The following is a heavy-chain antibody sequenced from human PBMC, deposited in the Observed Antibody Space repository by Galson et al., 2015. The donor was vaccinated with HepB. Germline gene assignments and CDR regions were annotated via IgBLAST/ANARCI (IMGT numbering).Heavy chain of an antibody. V-gene: IGHV3-7*01. CDR1: GFTFRSYW. D-gene: IGHD3-3*01. CDR3: ARDYDPSDRSLWYFDL. J-gene: IGHJ2*01. Sequence: SLRLSCAASGFTFRSYWMSWVRQAPGKGLEWVANIKQDGSEKYYVDSVKGRFTISRDSAKNSLYMQMSSLRAEDTAVYYCARDYDPSDRSLWYFDLWGRGTLVTVSS. CDR2: IKQDGSEK.